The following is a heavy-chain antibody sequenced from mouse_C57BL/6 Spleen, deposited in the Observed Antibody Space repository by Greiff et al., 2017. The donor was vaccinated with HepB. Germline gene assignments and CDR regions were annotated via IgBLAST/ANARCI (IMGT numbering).Heavy chain of an antibody. CDR3: ARGRLRRTTSLYFDY. J-gene: IGHJ2*01. CDR2: IDPEDGET. V-gene: IGHV14-2*01. Sequence: VQLKQSGAELVKPGASVKLSCTASGFNIKDYYMHWVKQRTEQGLEWIGRIDPEDGETKYAPKFQGKATITADTSSNTAYLQLSSLTSEDTAVYYCARGRLRRTTSLYFDYWGQGTTLTVSS. D-gene: IGHD2-2*01. CDR1: GFNIKDYY.